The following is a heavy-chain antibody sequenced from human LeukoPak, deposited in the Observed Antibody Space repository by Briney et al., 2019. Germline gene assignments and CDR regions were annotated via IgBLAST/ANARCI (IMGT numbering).Heavy chain of an antibody. D-gene: IGHD3-10*01. CDR3: AKDPAVVWFGSHPDY. CDR2: ISYDGSNK. Sequence: PGGSLRLSCAASGFTFSSYGMHWVRPAPGKGLAWVAVISYDGSNKYYADSVKGRFTISRDNSKNTLYLQMNSLRAEDTAVYYCAKDPAVVWFGSHPDYWGQGTLVTVSS. J-gene: IGHJ4*02. V-gene: IGHV3-30*18. CDR1: GFTFSSYG.